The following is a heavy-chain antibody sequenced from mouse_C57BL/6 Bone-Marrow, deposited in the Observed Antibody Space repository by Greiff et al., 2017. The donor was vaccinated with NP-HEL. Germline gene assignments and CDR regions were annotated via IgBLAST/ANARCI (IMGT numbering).Heavy chain of an antibody. CDR1: GYTFTGYW. CDR2: ILPGSGST. J-gene: IGHJ2*01. V-gene: IGHV1-9*01. D-gene: IGHD2-3*01. CDR3: ARGRGLLGGYLRGDY. Sequence: QVQLQQSGAELMKPGASVKLSCKATGYTFTGYWIAWVKQRPGHGLEWIGEILPGSGSTNYNEKFKGKATFTADTSSNTAYMQLSSLTTEDSAIYYCARGRGLLGGYLRGDYWGQGTTLTVSS.